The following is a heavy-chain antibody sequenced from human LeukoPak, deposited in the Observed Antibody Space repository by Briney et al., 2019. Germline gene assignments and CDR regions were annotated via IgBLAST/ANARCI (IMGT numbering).Heavy chain of an antibody. CDR3: TRGDWNDDN. CDR2: IKQDGSET. J-gene: IGHJ4*02. V-gene: IGHV3-7*01. D-gene: IGHD1-1*01. CDR1: GFTFSNYW. Sequence: PGGSLRLSCATSGFTFSNYWMTWVRKPPGKGLEWVANIKQDGSETNYADSVKGRFTISRDNAKNSVYLQMSSLRAEDTAVYYCTRGDWNDDNWGQGTLVTVSS.